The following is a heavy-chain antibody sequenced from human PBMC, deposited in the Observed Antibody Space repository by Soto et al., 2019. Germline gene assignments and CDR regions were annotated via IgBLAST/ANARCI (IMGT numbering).Heavy chain of an antibody. J-gene: IGHJ4*02. D-gene: IGHD1-26*01. Sequence: EVQLVESGGGLVQPGGSLTLSCAASGFTFSSYWMNWVRQAPGKGLEWVANIDQDGSTTDYVVSVKGRFTISRDNAKKSLYLQMNSLRAEDTALYYCASDLYSGTSDYWGQGTLVTVSS. CDR2: IDQDGSTT. CDR1: GFTFSSYW. CDR3: ASDLYSGTSDY. V-gene: IGHV3-7*05.